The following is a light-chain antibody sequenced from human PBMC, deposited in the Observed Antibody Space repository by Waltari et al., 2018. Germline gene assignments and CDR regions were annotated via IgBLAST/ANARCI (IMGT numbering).Light chain of an antibody. CDR3: QMYVRLPVT. V-gene: IGKV3-20*01. Sequence: EIVLSQSLRTLSLSPGERGTLSCRASQSVGRSLCWYQQKHDQAPRLLIYDAPTTATGTPDRCSGGGSGTDFSLTISRLEPEDFAVYYCQMYVRLPVTFGQGTKVEI. CDR1: QSVGRS. J-gene: IGKJ1*01. CDR2: DAP.